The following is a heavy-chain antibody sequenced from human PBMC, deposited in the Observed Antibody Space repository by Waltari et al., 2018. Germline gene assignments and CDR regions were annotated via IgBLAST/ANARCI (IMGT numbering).Heavy chain of an antibody. J-gene: IGHJ4*02. V-gene: IGHV3-7*03. CDR1: GSNLSNYW. CDR3: ARSRDTIPGEN. CDR2: IREDASEW. D-gene: IGHD5-18*01. Sequence: EELLVVPGGGPVEPGGSLGLPWIASGSNLSNYWLRWVRQAQGKGPEWVANIREDASEWYYGDSARGRFTISRDNAKNSIYLQLNNLRVEDTAVYHCARSRDTIPGENWGQGTLVVVSS.